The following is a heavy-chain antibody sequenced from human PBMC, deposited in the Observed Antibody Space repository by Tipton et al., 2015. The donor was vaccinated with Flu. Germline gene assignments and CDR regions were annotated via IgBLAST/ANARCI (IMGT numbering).Heavy chain of an antibody. Sequence: QLVQSGAEVKKPGASVKVSCKASGYSFTGYYIHWVRQAPGQGLEWMGTINPSGGSTSYAQNFQGRVTMTRDTSTSTVYMEVSSLRSEDTAVYYCARVITMMHHAMDVWGQGTTVTVSS. CDR2: INPSGGST. D-gene: IGHD3-22*01. V-gene: IGHV1-46*01. CDR3: ARVITMMHHAMDV. CDR1: GYSFTGYY. J-gene: IGHJ6*02.